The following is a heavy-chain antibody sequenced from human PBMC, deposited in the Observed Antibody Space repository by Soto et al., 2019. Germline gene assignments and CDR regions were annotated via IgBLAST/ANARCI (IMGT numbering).Heavy chain of an antibody. Sequence: SGGSLRLSCAASGFTFSSYAMSWVRQAPGKGLGWVSAISGSGGSTYYADSVKGRFTISRDNSKNTLYLQMNSLRAEDTAVYYCAKGGVLEWFMAPHPIYYFDYWGQGTLVTVSS. J-gene: IGHJ4*02. D-gene: IGHD3-3*01. V-gene: IGHV3-23*01. CDR2: ISGSGGST. CDR1: GFTFSSYA. CDR3: AKGGVLEWFMAPHPIYYFDY.